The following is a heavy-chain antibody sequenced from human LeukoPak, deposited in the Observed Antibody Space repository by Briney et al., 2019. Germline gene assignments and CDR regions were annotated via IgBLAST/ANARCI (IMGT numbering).Heavy chain of an antibody. Sequence: GGSLRLSCAASGFTFSSYGMHWVRQAPGKGLEWVAFIRYDGSNKYYADSVKGRFTISRDNSKNTLYLQMNSLRAEDTAVYYCAKDAVRILEWYYFDYWGQGTLVTVSS. J-gene: IGHJ4*02. V-gene: IGHV3-30*02. CDR3: AKDAVRILEWYYFDY. CDR1: GFTFSSYG. CDR2: IRYDGSNK. D-gene: IGHD3-3*01.